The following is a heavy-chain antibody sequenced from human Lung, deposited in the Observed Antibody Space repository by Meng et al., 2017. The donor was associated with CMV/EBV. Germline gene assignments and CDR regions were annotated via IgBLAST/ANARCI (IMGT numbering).Heavy chain of an antibody. D-gene: IGHD3-3*01. CDR2: IHSGGST. CDR3: ARDMYWSQSYHGVDV. J-gene: IGHJ6*02. CDR1: GFTVSSEY. V-gene: IGHV3-66*02. Sequence: GGSLRLSXAASGFTVSSEYLTWVRQAPGKGLEWVSVIHSGGSTYYADSVKGRFTISRDNSKNTLYLQMNSLRTEDTAVYYCARDMYWSQSYHGVDVWGHGTTVTVSS.